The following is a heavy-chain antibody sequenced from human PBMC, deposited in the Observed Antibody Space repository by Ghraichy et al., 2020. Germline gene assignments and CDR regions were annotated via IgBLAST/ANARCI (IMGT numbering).Heavy chain of an antibody. CDR1: GGSISSYY. D-gene: IGHD3-3*01. V-gene: IGHV4-59*08. CDR2: IYYSGST. CDR3: ARHGGDTSFGVWNWFDP. Sequence: SETLSLTCTVSGGSISSYYWSWIRQPPGKGLEWIGYIYYSGSTNYNPSLKSRVTISVDTSKNQFSLKLSSVTAADTAVYYCARHGGDTSFGVWNWFDPWCQRTLVTVSS. J-gene: IGHJ5*02.